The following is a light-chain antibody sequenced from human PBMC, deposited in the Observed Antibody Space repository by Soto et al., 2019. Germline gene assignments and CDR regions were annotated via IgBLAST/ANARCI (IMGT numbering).Light chain of an antibody. J-gene: IGKJ4*01. CDR3: QQYNNWLT. Sequence: EIVMTQSPATLSVSPGDRATLSCRASQSVSSNLAWYQQKPGQAPRLLIYGASTRATDIPARFSGGGSGTEFTLTISSLQSEDFAVYYCQQYNNWLTFGGGTKVEIK. V-gene: IGKV3-15*01. CDR1: QSVSSN. CDR2: GAS.